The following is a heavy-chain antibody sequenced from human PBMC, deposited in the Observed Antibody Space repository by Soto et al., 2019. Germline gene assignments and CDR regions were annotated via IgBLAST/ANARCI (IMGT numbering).Heavy chain of an antibody. Sequence: LRLSCAASGFSFSTYLISRVRQAPGKGLEWVANIKQGGNEKFYVDSVKGRFTISRDNDKKSLYLQMDSLRVEDTAVYYCVGALTYEVPYYYYGMDVWGQGTTVTVSS. D-gene: IGHD3-16*01. CDR3: VGALTYEVPYYYYGMDV. CDR1: GFSFSTYL. CDR2: IKQGGNEK. V-gene: IGHV3-7*01. J-gene: IGHJ6*02.